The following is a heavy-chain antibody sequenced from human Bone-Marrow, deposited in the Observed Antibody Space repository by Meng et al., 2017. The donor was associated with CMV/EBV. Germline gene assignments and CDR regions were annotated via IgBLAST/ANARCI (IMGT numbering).Heavy chain of an antibody. CDR3: AREILGHSSSPDY. V-gene: IGHV3-20*04. Sequence: GESLKISCAASGFTFDDYGMSWVRQAPGKGLEWVSGINWNGGSTGYADSVKGRFTISRDNAKNTLYLQMNSLRAEDTAVYYCAREILGHSSSPDYWGHGTRVTVSS. D-gene: IGHD6-13*01. CDR2: INWNGGST. J-gene: IGHJ4*01. CDR1: GFTFDDYG.